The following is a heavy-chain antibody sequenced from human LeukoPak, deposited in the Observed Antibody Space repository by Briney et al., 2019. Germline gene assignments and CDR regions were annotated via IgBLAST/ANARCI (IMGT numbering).Heavy chain of an antibody. D-gene: IGHD1-26*01. CDR3: ARVKWGYYYYMDV. CDR1: GGSIISSSYY. J-gene: IGHJ6*03. V-gene: IGHV4-39*07. CDR2: IYYNGNT. Sequence: SETLSLTCIVSGGSIISSSYYWGWIRQPPGKGLEWIGSIYYNGNTDYNPSLKSRVTISVETSKNQFSLKLSAVTAADTAVYYCARVKWGYYYYMDVWGKGTTVTVSS.